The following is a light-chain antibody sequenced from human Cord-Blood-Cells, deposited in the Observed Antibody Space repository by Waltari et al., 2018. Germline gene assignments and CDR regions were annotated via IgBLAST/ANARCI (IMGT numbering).Light chain of an antibody. J-gene: IGLJ1*01. CDR1: SSDVGGYNS. CDR2: DVS. V-gene: IGLV2-14*01. CDR3: SSYTSSSTYV. Sequence: QSALTQPASVSGSPGQPLPISCTGTSSDVGGYNSVSWYQQPPGKAPKLMIYDVSNRPSGVSNRFAGSKSGNTASLTISGLQAEDEADYYCSSYTSSSTYVFGTGTKVTVL.